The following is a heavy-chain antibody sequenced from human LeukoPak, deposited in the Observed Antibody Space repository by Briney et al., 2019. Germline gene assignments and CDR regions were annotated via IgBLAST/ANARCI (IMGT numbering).Heavy chain of an antibody. CDR2: IHSSGST. D-gene: IGHD2-8*01. CDR3: ARDRCEGYCTSFDS. J-gene: IGHJ5*01. V-gene: IGHV4-4*07. CDR1: GGSISNYY. Sequence: PSETLSLTRTVSGGSISNYYWSWIRHPAGKGLEWIGRIHSSGSTNYNPSLKSRVTISVDKSKNQFSLRLSSVIAADTAVYFCARDRCEGYCTSFDSWGQGTLVTVSS.